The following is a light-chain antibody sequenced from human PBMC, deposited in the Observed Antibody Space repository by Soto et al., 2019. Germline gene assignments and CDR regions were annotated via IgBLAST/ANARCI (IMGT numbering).Light chain of an antibody. V-gene: IGKV3-15*01. CDR1: QSVSSN. CDR3: QKYNNWPRT. Sequence: EIVMTHSPATLSVSPGERSTLSCRASQSVSSNLAWYQQTPGQAPRLLIYGASTRATGIPARFSGSGSGTEFTLTISSLQSEDFAVYYCQKYNNWPRTFGQGTKVDIK. J-gene: IGKJ1*01. CDR2: GAS.